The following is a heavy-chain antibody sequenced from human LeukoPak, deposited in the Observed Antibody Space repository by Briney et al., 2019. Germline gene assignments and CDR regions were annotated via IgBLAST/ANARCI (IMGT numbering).Heavy chain of an antibody. D-gene: IGHD4-23*01. Sequence: EASVTVSCTASGGTFSSYAISWVRQAPGQGLEWMGGIIPIFGTANYAQKFQGRVTITADESTSTAYMELSSLRSEDTAVYYCARDDYGGNPRRFYYGMDVWGQGTTVTVSS. CDR1: GGTFSSYA. CDR2: IIPIFGTA. V-gene: IGHV1-69*13. CDR3: ARDDYGGNPRRFYYGMDV. J-gene: IGHJ6*02.